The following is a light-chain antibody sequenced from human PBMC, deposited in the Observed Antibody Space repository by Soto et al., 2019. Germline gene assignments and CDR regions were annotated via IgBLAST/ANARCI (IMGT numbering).Light chain of an antibody. Sequence: EIVMTESPAILSVSPGERATLSCRASQSISSNLAWYQQKPGQAPRLLIYGASTRATGVPARFSGSGSGTEFTLTIRSLQPEDFAVYYCQQYSNWPRTFGQGTKVEIK. CDR2: GAS. CDR3: QQYSNWPRT. V-gene: IGKV3-15*01. J-gene: IGKJ1*01. CDR1: QSISSN.